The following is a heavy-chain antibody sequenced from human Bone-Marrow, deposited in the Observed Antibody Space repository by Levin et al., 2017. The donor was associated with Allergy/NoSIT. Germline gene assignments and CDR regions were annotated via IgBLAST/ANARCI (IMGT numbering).Heavy chain of an antibody. V-gene: IGHV3-53*01. CDR2: IYSGGST. J-gene: IGHJ6*02. D-gene: IGHD2-15*01. Sequence: GGSLRLSCAASGFTVSSNFMSWVRQAPGKGLEWVSLIYSGGSTYYADSVKGRFTISRDNSKNMLYLQMNSLRAEDTAVYYCARGEYYCSGGSCFSNIYYYYGMDVWGQGTTVTVSS. CDR1: GFTVSSNF. CDR3: ARGEYYCSGGSCFSNIYYYYGMDV.